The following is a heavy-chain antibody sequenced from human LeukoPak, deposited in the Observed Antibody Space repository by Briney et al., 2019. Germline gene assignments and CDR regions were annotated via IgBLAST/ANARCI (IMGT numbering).Heavy chain of an antibody. V-gene: IGHV4-30-2*01. D-gene: IGHD4-17*01. Sequence: SETLSLTCAVSGGSISSGGYSWSWIRQPPGKGLEWIGYIYHSGSTYYSPSLKSRVTISVDRSKNQFSLKLSSVTAADTAVYYCTAVTALYYFDYWGQGTLVTVSS. CDR2: IYHSGST. CDR1: GGSISSGGYS. J-gene: IGHJ4*02. CDR3: TAVTALYYFDY.